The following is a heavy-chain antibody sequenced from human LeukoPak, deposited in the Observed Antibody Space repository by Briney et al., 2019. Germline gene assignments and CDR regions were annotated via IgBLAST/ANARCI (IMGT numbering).Heavy chain of an antibody. V-gene: IGHV3-74*01. CDR2: INSDGSST. Sequence: GGSLRLSCAASGFTFSSYWMHWVRQAPGKGLVWVSRINSDGSSTSYADSVKGRFTISRDNAKNTLYLQMNSLRAEDTAVYYCARYSYGFVFDYWGQGTLVTVSS. D-gene: IGHD5-18*01. J-gene: IGHJ4*02. CDR1: GFTFSSYW. CDR3: ARYSYGFVFDY.